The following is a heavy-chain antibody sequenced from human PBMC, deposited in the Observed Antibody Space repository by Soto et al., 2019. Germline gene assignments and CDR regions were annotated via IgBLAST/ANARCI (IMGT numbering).Heavy chain of an antibody. V-gene: IGHV4-30-2*01. D-gene: IGHD5-18*01. CDR3: AKLARVYSYAGNWFDT. CDR1: GGSISSGGYS. J-gene: IGHJ5*02. Sequence: PSETLSLTCAVSGGSISSGGYSWSWIRQPPGKGLEWIGYIYHSGSTYYNPSLKSRVTISVDRSKNQFSLKLSSVTAADTAVYYCAKLARVYSYAGNWFDTWGQGTLVTVSS. CDR2: IYHSGST.